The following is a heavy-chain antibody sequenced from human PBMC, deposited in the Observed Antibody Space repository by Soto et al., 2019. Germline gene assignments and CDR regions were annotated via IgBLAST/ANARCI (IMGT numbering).Heavy chain of an antibody. J-gene: IGHJ4*02. Sequence: EVQLVETGGGLVQPGGSLRLSCGASGFTFSSYWMHWVRQAPGKGLVWVSRVNTDESRTSYADSVKGRFTISRDNAKNTLYLQMNSLRAEDTAVYYCARVLNGQWYFYHWGQGTQVTVSS. CDR2: VNTDESRT. CDR1: GFTFSSYW. V-gene: IGHV3-74*01. D-gene: IGHD6-19*01. CDR3: ARVLNGQWYFYH.